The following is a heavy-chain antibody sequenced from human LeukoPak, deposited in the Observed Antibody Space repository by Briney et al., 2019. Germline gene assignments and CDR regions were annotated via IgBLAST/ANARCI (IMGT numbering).Heavy chain of an antibody. J-gene: IGHJ4*02. V-gene: IGHV4-34*01. CDR1: GGSFSGYY. CDR2: INHSGST. D-gene: IGHD2-15*01. Sequence: SETLSLTCAVYGGSFSGYYWSWIRQPPGKGLGWIGEINHSGSTNYNPSLKSRVTISVDTSKNQFSLKLSSVTAADTAVYYCAKAPGRYCSGGSCYSFDYWGQGTLVTVSS. CDR3: AKAPGRYCSGGSCYSFDY.